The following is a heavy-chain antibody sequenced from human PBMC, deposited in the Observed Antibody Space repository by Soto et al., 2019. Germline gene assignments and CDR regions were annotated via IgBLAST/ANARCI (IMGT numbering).Heavy chain of an antibody. Sequence: ASVKVSCKASGYTFTNYGFTWVRQAPGQGLEWLGWISTYNGNTKYAQKVQGRLTMTTDTSTSTANMELTSLRSDATALYYCARTTVTASYYYKYVWGKGATVTVAS. CDR2: ISTYNGNT. D-gene: IGHD4-17*01. CDR1: GYTFTNYG. V-gene: IGHV1-18*01. J-gene: IGHJ6*03. CDR3: ARTTVTASYYYKYV.